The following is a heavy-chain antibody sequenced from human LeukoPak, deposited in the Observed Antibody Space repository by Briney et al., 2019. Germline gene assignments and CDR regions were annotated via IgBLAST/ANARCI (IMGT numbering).Heavy chain of an antibody. CDR2: ISSSSSYI. CDR3: AKGGIAVAVQPIDY. Sequence: GGSLRLSCAASGFTFSSYSMNWVRQAPGKGLEWVSSISSSSSYIYYADSVKGRFTISRDNAKNSLYLQMNSLRAEDTAVYYCAKGGIAVAVQPIDYWGQGTLVTVSS. D-gene: IGHD6-19*01. CDR1: GFTFSSYS. V-gene: IGHV3-21*01. J-gene: IGHJ4*02.